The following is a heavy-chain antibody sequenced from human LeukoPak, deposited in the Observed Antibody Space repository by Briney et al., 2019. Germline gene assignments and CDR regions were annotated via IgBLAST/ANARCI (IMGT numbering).Heavy chain of an antibody. CDR3: ARSPDYGDYETPEYFHH. D-gene: IGHD4-17*01. CDR2: ISSSSSTI. CDR1: GFTFSSYG. J-gene: IGHJ1*01. V-gene: IGHV3-48*04. Sequence: PGGSLRLSCAASGFTFSSYGMHWVRQAPGKGLEWLSYISSSSSTIYYADSVKGRFTISRDNAKNSLYLQMNSLRAEDTAVYYCARSPDYGDYETPEYFHHWGQGTLVTVSS.